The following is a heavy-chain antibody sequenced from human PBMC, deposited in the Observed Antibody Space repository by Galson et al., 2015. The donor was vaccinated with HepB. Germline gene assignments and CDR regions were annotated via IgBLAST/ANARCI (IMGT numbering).Heavy chain of an antibody. CDR2: INPNTGDT. D-gene: IGHD1-7*01. Sequence: QSGAEVKKPGESLQTSCKASGYNFTGYSMQWVRQAPGQGLEWMGRINPNTGDTNYAQKFQGRVTMTRDTSISTAYMELSRLGSDDTAVYYCAGGNYPVHWGQGTLVTVSS. J-gene: IGHJ4*02. CDR3: AGGNYPVH. V-gene: IGHV1-2*06. CDR1: GYNFTGYS.